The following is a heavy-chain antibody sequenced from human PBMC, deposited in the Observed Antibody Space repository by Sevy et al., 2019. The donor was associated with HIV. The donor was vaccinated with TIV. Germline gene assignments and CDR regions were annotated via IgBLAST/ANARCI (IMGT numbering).Heavy chain of an antibody. J-gene: IGHJ4*02. D-gene: IGHD4-17*01. CDR3: ARDLEFYDHGDYGPAFMPDY. Sequence: GGSLRLSCAASGFTFSSYGMHWVRQAPGKGLEWVALIWFDGSNTYYADSVKGRFTISRDIAKNTLHLQMNSLRGEDTAVYYCARDLEFYDHGDYGPAFMPDYWGQGTLVSVSS. CDR2: IWFDGSNT. V-gene: IGHV3-33*01. CDR1: GFTFSSYG.